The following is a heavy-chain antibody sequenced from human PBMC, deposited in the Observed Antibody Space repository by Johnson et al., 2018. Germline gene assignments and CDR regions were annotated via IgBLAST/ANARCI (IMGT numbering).Heavy chain of an antibody. V-gene: IGHV3-9*01. CDR2: ITWNSGGI. CDR1: GFTFDDYA. Sequence: VQLVESGGGLVQPGRSLRLSCAASGFTFDDYAMHWVRQAPGQGLEWVSGITWNSGGIGYADSVKGRFTISRDNAKTSLYLQMNSLRDEDTALYYCAKDVGGGARDYYYYMDVWGKGTTVTVSS. J-gene: IGHJ6*03. D-gene: IGHD1-26*01. CDR3: AKDVGGGARDYYYYMDV.